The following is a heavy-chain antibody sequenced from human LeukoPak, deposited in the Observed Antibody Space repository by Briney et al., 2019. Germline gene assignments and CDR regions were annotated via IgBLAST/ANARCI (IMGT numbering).Heavy chain of an antibody. CDR3: ARGGVAVAGVPYYYYGMDV. D-gene: IGHD6-19*01. V-gene: IGHV4-30-2*01. CDR1: GGSISSGGYY. Sequence: PSQTLSLTCTVSGGSISSGGYYWSWIRQPPGKGLEWIGYIYHSGSTYYNPSLKSRVTISVDTSKNQFSLKLSSVAAADTAVYYCARGGVAVAGVPYYYYGMDVWGQGTTVTVSS. CDR2: IYHSGST. J-gene: IGHJ6*02.